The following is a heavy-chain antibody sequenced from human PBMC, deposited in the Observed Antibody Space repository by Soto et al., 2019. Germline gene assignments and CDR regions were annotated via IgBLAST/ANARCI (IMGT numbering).Heavy chain of an antibody. V-gene: IGHV1-58*01. CDR1: GFTFTSSA. D-gene: IGHD1-20*01. J-gene: IGHJ4*02. Sequence: GSSVKVSCKASGFTFTSSAVQWVRQARGQRLEWIGWIVVGSGNTNYAQKFQERVTITRDMSTSTAYMELSSLRSEDTAVYYCAADRWGITGAPFYFWGQGTLVPVSA. CDR2: IVVGSGNT. CDR3: AADRWGITGAPFYF.